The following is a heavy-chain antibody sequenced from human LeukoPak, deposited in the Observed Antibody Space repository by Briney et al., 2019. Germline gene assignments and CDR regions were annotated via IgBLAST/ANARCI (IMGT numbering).Heavy chain of an antibody. Sequence: SETLSLTCTVSGGSISSYYWSWIRQPPGKGLEWIGYIYYSGSTNYNPSLKSRVTISVDTSKNQFSLKLSSVTAADTAVCYCASADYGESAAFDIWGQGTMVTVSS. CDR2: IYYSGST. V-gene: IGHV4-59*01. D-gene: IGHD4-17*01. CDR3: ASADYGESAAFDI. J-gene: IGHJ3*02. CDR1: GGSISSYY.